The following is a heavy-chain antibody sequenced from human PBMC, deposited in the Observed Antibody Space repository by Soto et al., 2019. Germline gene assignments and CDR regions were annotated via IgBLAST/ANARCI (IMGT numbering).Heavy chain of an antibody. Sequence: SETLSLTCAVYGGSFSGYYWSWIRQPPGKGLEWIGEINHSGSTNYNPSLKSRVTISVDTSKNKFSLKLSSVTAADTAVYYCASGRYCSSTSCYLYRWFDPWGQGTLVTVSS. D-gene: IGHD2-2*01. CDR3: ASGRYCSSTSCYLYRWFDP. V-gene: IGHV4-34*01. J-gene: IGHJ5*02. CDR1: GGSFSGYY. CDR2: INHSGST.